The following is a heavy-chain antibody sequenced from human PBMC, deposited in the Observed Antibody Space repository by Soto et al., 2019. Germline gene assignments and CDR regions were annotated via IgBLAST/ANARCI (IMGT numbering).Heavy chain of an antibody. D-gene: IGHD3-10*01. CDR2: IYYSGST. J-gene: IGHJ3*02. Sequence: SETLSLTCTVSGCSISSGGYYWSWIRLHPGKGLEWIGYIYYSGSTYYNPSLKSRVTISVDTSKNQFSLKLSSVTAADTAVYYCARDRALLWFGDRSGAFDIWGQGTIVTVSS. CDR3: ARDRALLWFGDRSGAFDI. CDR1: GCSISSGGYY. V-gene: IGHV4-31*03.